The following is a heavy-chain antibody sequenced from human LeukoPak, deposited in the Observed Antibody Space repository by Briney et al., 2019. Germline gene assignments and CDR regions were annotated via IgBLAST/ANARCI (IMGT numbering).Heavy chain of an antibody. CDR2: IYHNGIT. J-gene: IGHJ4*02. Sequence: PSETLSLTCNVSGVSISTHYWSWIRQSPGKGLEWIGYIYHNGITNYNPSLKSRVTISIDTSKNQLSLKLSSVTAADTAMYYCARVRAAAVPYYFDYWGRGTLVTVSS. V-gene: IGHV4-59*11. D-gene: IGHD6-13*01. CDR3: ARVRAAAVPYYFDY. CDR1: GVSISTHY.